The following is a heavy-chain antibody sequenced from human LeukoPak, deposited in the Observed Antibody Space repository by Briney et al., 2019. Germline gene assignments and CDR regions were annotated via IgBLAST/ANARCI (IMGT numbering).Heavy chain of an antibody. CDR2: INHSGGT. J-gene: IGHJ5*02. CDR1: GESFSEYY. V-gene: IGHV4-34*01. CDR3: AFEGPVSGYAFDP. Sequence: PSETLSLTCAAYGESFSEYYWSWIRQPPGKGLEWIGQINHSGGTNYHPSLKTRVTISLDTSKNQVSLKLRSVTAADTAVYYCAFEGPVSGYAFDPWGQGALVAVSP. D-gene: IGHD5-12*01.